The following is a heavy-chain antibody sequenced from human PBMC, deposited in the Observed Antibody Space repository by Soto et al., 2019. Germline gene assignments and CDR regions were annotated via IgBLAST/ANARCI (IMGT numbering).Heavy chain of an antibody. CDR1: GGSFSGYY. CDR2: INHSGST. J-gene: IGHJ4*02. D-gene: IGHD2-2*01. V-gene: IGHV4-34*01. CDR3: ASGLGIVVVPAAKLTYYFDY. Sequence: SETLSLTCAVYGGSFSGYYWSWIRQPPGKGLEWIGEINHSGSTNYNPSLKSRVTISVDTSKNQFSLKLSSVTAADTAVYYCASGLGIVVVPAAKLTYYFDYWGQGTLVTVPS.